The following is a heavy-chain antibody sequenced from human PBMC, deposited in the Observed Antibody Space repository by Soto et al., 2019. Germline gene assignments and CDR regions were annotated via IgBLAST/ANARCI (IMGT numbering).Heavy chain of an antibody. CDR1: GFTFSGST. V-gene: IGHV3-73*02. D-gene: IGHD2-15*01. Sequence: EVQLVQSGGGLVQPGGSLKLSCAASGFTFSGSTVHWVRQASGEGLQWVGRIRSKAKDYATTYIASVKGRFTISRDDSRNTAYLQMSDLKTEDTAVYYCAGGDCTGGTSYSGYFHHWGQGALVTVFS. CDR3: AGGDCTGGTSYSGYFHH. J-gene: IGHJ1*01. CDR2: IRSKAKDYAT.